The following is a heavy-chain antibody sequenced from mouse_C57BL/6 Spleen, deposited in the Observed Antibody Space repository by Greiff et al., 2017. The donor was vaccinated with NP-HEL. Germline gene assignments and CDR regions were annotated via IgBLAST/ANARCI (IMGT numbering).Heavy chain of an antibody. CDR1: GFSLTSYG. CDR2: IWSGGST. Sequence: VKLVESGPGLVQPSQSLSITCTVSGFSLTSYGVHWVRQSPGKGLEWLGVIWSGGSTDYNAAFISRLSISKDNSKIQVFFKMNSLQAEDSAIYYGARGDGYYWFAYWGQGTLVTVSA. V-gene: IGHV2-2*01. J-gene: IGHJ3*01. D-gene: IGHD2-3*01. CDR3: ARGDGYYWFAY.